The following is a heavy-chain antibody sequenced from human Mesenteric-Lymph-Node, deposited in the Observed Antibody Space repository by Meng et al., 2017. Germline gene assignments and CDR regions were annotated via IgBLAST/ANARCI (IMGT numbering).Heavy chain of an antibody. CDR1: GGSISSSY. D-gene: IGHD1-14*01. CDR3: ARHHHSPTFDY. Sequence: VPLQESGPGLVKPSETLSLTCTVSGGSISSSYWSWIRQPPGKGLEWIGSVVYSGTTYYTSSLKSRVSISVDTSKNQFSLKLSSVTAADTAVYYCARHHHSPTFDYWGQGTLVTVSS. V-gene: IGHV4-59*05. J-gene: IGHJ4*02. CDR2: VVYSGTT.